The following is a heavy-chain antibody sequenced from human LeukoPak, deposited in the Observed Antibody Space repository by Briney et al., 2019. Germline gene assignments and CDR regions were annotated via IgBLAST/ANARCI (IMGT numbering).Heavy chain of an antibody. CDR1: GFTFSSYG. CDR2: ISYDGSNK. Sequence: QPGRPLRLSCAASGFTFSSYGMHWVRRAPGRGLEWVAVISYDGSNKYYADSVKGRFTISRDNSKNTLYLQMNSLRAEDTAVYYCAKDQGRERYYYYGMDVWGKGTTVTVSS. J-gene: IGHJ6*04. D-gene: IGHD3-10*01. CDR3: AKDQGRERYYYYGMDV. V-gene: IGHV3-30*18.